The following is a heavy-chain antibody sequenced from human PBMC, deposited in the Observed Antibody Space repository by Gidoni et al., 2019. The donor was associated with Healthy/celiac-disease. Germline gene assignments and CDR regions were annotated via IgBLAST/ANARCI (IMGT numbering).Heavy chain of an antibody. CDR2: IIPILGIA. V-gene: IGHV1-69*09. D-gene: IGHD3-3*01. J-gene: IGHJ4*02. CDR3: ARGPDIVVVPAARDYDFWSGYYAYFDY. CDR1: GGTFSSYA. Sequence: QVQLVQSGAEVKKPGSSVKVSCKASGGTFSSYALSWVRQAPGQGLEWMGRIIPILGIANYAQKFQGRVTITADKSTSTAYMELSSLRSEDTAVYYCARGPDIVVVPAARDYDFWSGYYAYFDYWGQGTLVTVSS.